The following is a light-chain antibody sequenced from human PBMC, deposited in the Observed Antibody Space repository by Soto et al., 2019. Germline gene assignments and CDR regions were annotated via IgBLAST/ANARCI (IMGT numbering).Light chain of an antibody. Sequence: ENVLTQSPGTLSLSPGERATLSCRASQTVSSYLTWYQQRPGQAPRLLIYGASKRATGIPDRFSGSGSGTDFTLTISRLEPEDFXLYYCQQYGTSPITFGQGTRLEIK. CDR2: GAS. J-gene: IGKJ5*01. CDR1: QTVSSY. CDR3: QQYGTSPIT. V-gene: IGKV3-20*01.